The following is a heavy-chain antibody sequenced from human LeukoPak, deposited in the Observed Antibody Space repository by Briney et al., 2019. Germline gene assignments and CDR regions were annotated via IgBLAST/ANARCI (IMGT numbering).Heavy chain of an antibody. CDR2: GDYSGGT. J-gene: IGHJ6*03. D-gene: IGHD2-2*01. CDR1: SDFFSSVTDY. V-gene: IGHV4-39*07. Sequence: SETLSLTCTVSSDFFSSVTDYWAWIRQPPGKGLEWIASGDYSGGTYYNPSLESRVAISADMSKNQFSLKLSSVTAADTAVYYCAREGPLCGGSSTSCYSNYYYYYMDVWGKGTTVTVSS. CDR3: AREGPLCGGSSTSCYSNYYYYYMDV.